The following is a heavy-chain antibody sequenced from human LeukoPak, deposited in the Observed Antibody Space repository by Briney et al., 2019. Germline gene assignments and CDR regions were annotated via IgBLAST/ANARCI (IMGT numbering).Heavy chain of an antibody. V-gene: IGHV4-59*12. CDR1: GGSISSYY. CDR3: ARDSGTTGEVKFDP. CDR2: IYYSGST. D-gene: IGHD3-10*01. J-gene: IGHJ5*02. Sequence: SETLSLTCTVSGGSISSYYWSWIRQPPGKGLEWIGYIYYSGSTNYNPSLKSRVTISVDTSKSQFSLKVTSVTAADTAVYYCARDSGTTGEVKFDPWGQGTLVTVSS.